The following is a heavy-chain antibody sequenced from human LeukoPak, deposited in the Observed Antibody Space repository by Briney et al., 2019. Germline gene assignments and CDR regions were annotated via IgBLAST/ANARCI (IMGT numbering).Heavy chain of an antibody. D-gene: IGHD3-22*01. J-gene: IGHJ4*02. Sequence: PSETLSLTRTVSGGSISSHYWSWIRQPPGKGLEWIGYIYYSGSTNYNPSLKSRVAISVDTSKNQFSLKLSSVTAADTAVYYCAREKADYDSSGYFDYWGQGTLVTVSS. CDR3: AREKADYDSSGYFDY. V-gene: IGHV4-59*11. CDR2: IYYSGST. CDR1: GGSISSHY.